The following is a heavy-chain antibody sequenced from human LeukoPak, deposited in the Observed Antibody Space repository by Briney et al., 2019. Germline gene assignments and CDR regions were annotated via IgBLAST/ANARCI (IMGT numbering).Heavy chain of an antibody. D-gene: IGHD5-12*01. J-gene: IGHJ6*03. CDR1: GFTFTVHY. Sequence: ASVKVSCKASGFTFTVHYMHWVRQAPAQGLEWMGWINPNSGGTIYAQKFPGRVTMTRDTSIRTAYMELSRLRSDDTAVYYCARDAVATIVDYYYYMDVWGKGTTVTVSS. V-gene: IGHV1-2*02. CDR3: ARDAVATIVDYYYYMDV. CDR2: INPNSGGT.